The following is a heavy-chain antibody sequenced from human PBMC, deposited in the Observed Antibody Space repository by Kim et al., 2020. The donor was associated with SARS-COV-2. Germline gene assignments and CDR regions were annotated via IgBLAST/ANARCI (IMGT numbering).Heavy chain of an antibody. CDR2: IYYSGST. CDR3: ARDVNYYDSSGYHDAFDI. D-gene: IGHD3-22*01. J-gene: IGHJ3*02. CDR1: GGSISSYY. Sequence: SETLSLTCTVSGGSISSYYWSWIRQPPGKGLEWIGYIYYSGSTNYNPSPKSRVTISVDTSKNQFSLKLSSVTAADTAVYYCARDVNYYDSSGYHDAFDIWGQGTMVTVSS. V-gene: IGHV4-59*01.